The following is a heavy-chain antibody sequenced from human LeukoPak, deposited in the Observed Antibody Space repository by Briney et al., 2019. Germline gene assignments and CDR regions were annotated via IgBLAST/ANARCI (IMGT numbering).Heavy chain of an antibody. CDR2: IYYSGST. V-gene: IGHV4-39*01. CDR1: GGSISNSSPYY. Sequence: SETLSLTCTVSGGSISNSSPYYWDWIRQPAGKGLEWIGTIYYSGSTSYNPSLTIRVTISVDTSKNQFSLNLRSVTAADTAVYFCARHKGQAEGKEAFDIWGQGTMVTVSS. D-gene: IGHD3-10*01. CDR3: ARHKGQAEGKEAFDI. J-gene: IGHJ3*02.